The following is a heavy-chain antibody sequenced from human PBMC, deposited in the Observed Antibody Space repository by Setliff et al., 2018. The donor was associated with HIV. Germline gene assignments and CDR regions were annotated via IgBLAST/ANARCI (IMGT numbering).Heavy chain of an antibody. CDR2: TYFRSKWYN. CDR1: GDSVSSNSAA. V-gene: IGHV6-1*01. Sequence: LSLTCAISGDSVSSNSAAWNWVRQSPSRGLEWLGRTYFRSKWYNNYAASVEGRITISPDTSRNEFSLQLNSVTPEDTAVYYCARHPEWFGELLTWFDPWGQGTLVTVSS. J-gene: IGHJ5*02. D-gene: IGHD3-10*01. CDR3: ARHPEWFGELLTWFDP.